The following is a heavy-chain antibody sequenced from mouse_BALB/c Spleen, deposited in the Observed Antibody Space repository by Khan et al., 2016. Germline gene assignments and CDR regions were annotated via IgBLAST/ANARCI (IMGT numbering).Heavy chain of an antibody. D-gene: IGHD1-1*01. CDR2: IRYSGST. V-gene: IGHV3-8*02. CDR3: ARDDYGSRCDY. Sequence: EVQLQESGPSLVKPSQTLSLTCSVTGDSITSGYWNWIRKFPGNKLEYMGYIRYSGSTYYNPSLKSRISITRDTSKHQYYLQLNAVTTEDTATYYCARDDYGSRCDYGGQGTLVTVSA. CDR1: GDSITSGY. J-gene: IGHJ3*01.